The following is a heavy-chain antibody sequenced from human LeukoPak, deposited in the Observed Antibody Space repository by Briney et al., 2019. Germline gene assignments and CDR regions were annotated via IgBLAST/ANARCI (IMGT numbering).Heavy chain of an antibody. Sequence: GSSVKVSCKASGGTFSSYAISWVRQAPGQGLEWMGWISAYNGNTNYAQKLQGRVTMTTDTSTSTAYMELRSLRSDDTAVYYCARDGASWGSTLDVWGKGTTVTVSS. CDR2: ISAYNGNT. CDR3: ARDGASWGSTLDV. J-gene: IGHJ6*04. V-gene: IGHV1-18*01. D-gene: IGHD2-2*01. CDR1: GGTFSSYA.